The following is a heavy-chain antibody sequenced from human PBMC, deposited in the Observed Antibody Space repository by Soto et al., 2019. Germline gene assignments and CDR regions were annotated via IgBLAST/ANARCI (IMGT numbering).Heavy chain of an antibody. Sequence: QVQLQESGPGLVKPSGTLSLTCAVSGASISSSNWWSWVRQPPGKGLEWIGEIHHGGSTNYNPSLQSRVTISVDKSKNQFSLNLSSVTAADTAVYYCARYDYGSGDDYNIDYWGQGTLVTVSS. V-gene: IGHV4-4*02. D-gene: IGHD3-10*01. CDR1: GASISSSNW. CDR3: ARYDYGSGDDYNIDY. CDR2: IHHGGST. J-gene: IGHJ4*02.